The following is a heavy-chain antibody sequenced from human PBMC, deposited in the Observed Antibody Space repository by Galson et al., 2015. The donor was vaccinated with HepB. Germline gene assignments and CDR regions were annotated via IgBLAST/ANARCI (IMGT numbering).Heavy chain of an antibody. Sequence: SVKVSCKASGYTFTSYGISWVGQAPGQGLEWMGWISAYNGNTNYAQKLQGRVTMTTDTSTSTAYMELRSLRSDDTAVYYCARSPQEQWLVRVDGWFDPWGQGTLVTVPS. CDR1: GYTFTSYG. D-gene: IGHD6-19*01. V-gene: IGHV1-18*01. J-gene: IGHJ5*02. CDR3: ARSPQEQWLVRVDGWFDP. CDR2: ISAYNGNT.